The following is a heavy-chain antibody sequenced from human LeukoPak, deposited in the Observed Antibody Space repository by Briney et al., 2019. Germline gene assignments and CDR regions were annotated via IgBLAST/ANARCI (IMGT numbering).Heavy chain of an antibody. Sequence: SETLSLTCAVYGGSFSGYYWSWIRQPPGKGLEWIGEINHSGSTNYNPSLKSRVTISVDRSKHQFSLKLSSVTAADTAVYYCARGSRRWLQLGAFDIWGQGTMVTVPS. CDR1: GGSFSGYY. CDR2: INHSGST. D-gene: IGHD5-24*01. J-gene: IGHJ3*02. V-gene: IGHV4-34*01. CDR3: ARGSRRWLQLGAFDI.